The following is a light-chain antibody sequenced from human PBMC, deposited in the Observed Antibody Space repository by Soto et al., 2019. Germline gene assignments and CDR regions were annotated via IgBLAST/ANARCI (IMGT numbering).Light chain of an antibody. CDR2: EVN. CDR1: SSDVGGYKF. V-gene: IGLV2-14*01. CDR3: SAYTVSRTYV. Sequence: QSALTQPASVSASPGQSITISCTGTSSDVGGYKFVSWYQHHPGKAPKLMIYEVNNRPSGVSNRFSGSKSGNTASLTISGLQPEDEADYYCSAYTVSRTYVFGTGTKLTVL. J-gene: IGLJ1*01.